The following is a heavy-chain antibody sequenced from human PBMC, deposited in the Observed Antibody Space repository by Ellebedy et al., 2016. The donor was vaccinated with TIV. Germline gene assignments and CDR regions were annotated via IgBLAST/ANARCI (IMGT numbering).Heavy chain of an antibody. D-gene: IGHD1-1*01. CDR1: GYTFTSYD. CDR3: AYSTGTAYYYAMDV. Sequence: AASVKVSCKASGYTFTSYDINWARQATGQGLEWMGWMNPNSGNTGYAQKFQGRVTMTRNTSISTAYMELSSLRSEDTAVYYCAYSTGTAYYYAMDVWGQGTTVTVSS. V-gene: IGHV1-8*01. CDR2: MNPNSGNT. J-gene: IGHJ6*02.